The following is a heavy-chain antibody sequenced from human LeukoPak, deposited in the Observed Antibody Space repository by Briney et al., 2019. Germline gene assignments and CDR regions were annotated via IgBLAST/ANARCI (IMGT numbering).Heavy chain of an antibody. J-gene: IGHJ4*02. CDR1: GYTFTSYD. CDR2: MNPNSGNT. CDR3: ARVRRHGRTRPRSSYFDY. V-gene: IGHV1-8*01. D-gene: IGHD6-6*01. Sequence: WASVKVSCKASGYTFTSYDINWVRQATGQGLEWMGWMNPNSGNTGYAQKFQGRVTMTRNTSISTAYMELSSLRSEDTAVYYCARVRRHGRTRPRSSYFDYWGQGTLVTVSS.